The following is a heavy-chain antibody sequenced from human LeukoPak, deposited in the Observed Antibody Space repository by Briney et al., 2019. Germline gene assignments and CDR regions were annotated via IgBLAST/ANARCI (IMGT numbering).Heavy chain of an antibody. CDR2: ISQDGVDK. D-gene: IGHD2-2*01. Sequence: PGGSLRLSCAASGFTFDTYGMHWVRQAPGKGLEWVAVISQDGVDKYYADSVKGRSTISRDNSKNTVSLQVNNLRAEDTAAYYCAKGGYCSATRCYVGKGMDDWGQGTLVTVSS. J-gene: IGHJ4*02. CDR1: GFTFDTYG. CDR3: AKGGYCSATRCYVGKGMDD. V-gene: IGHV3-30*18.